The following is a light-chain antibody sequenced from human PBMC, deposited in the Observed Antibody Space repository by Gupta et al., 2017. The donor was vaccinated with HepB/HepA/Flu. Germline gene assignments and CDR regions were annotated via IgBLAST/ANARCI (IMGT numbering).Light chain of an antibody. CDR1: QSVSSD. Sequence: EIVLTQSPATLSLSPGERATLPCRASQSVSSDLAWYQQKPGQAPRLLIYDASNRATGIPGRFSGSGSGTDFTLTISSLEPEDFAVYYCQQRSSWPLTFGGGTKVEIK. J-gene: IGKJ4*01. CDR3: QQRSSWPLT. CDR2: DAS. V-gene: IGKV3-11*01.